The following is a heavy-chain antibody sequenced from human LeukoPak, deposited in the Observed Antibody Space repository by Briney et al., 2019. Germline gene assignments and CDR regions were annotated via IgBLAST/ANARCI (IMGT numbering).Heavy chain of an antibody. V-gene: IGHV3-30*04. J-gene: IGHJ6*02. Sequence: PGGSLRLSSTASGYTFSNYAMQWVRQAPGKGLEWVAVISYDGSNKYYADSVKGRFTISRDNSKNTLYLQMNSLRAEDTAVYYCAREGRSSWYDYYYYGMDVWGQGTTVTVSS. CDR1: GYTFSNYA. D-gene: IGHD6-13*01. CDR3: AREGRSSWYDYYYYGMDV. CDR2: ISYDGSNK.